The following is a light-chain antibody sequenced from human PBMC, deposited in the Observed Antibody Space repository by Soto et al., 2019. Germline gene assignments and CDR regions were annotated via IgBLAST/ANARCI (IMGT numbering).Light chain of an antibody. V-gene: IGKV3-20*01. CDR3: QQYGSSPWT. CDR1: QSVSSN. Sequence: EIVMTQSPATLSVSPGERATLSCWASQSVSSNLAWYQQKPGQAPRLLIYGATSRATGIPGRFSGSGSGTDFTLTISRLEPEDFAVYYCQQYGSSPWTFGQGTKVDI. J-gene: IGKJ1*01. CDR2: GAT.